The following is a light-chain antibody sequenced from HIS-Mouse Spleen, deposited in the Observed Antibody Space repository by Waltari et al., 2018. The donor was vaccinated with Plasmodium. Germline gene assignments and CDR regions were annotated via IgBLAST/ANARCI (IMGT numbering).Light chain of an antibody. CDR3: QQYGSSLPYT. J-gene: IGKJ2*01. V-gene: IGKV3-20*01. CDR1: QSVSSSY. Sequence: EIVLTQSPGTLSLSPGERATLSCRASQSVSSSYLAWYQQKPGQAPRLLSYGASSRATGIPDRFSGSGSVTDFTLTISRLEPEDFAVYYCQQYGSSLPYTFGQGTKLEIK. CDR2: GAS.